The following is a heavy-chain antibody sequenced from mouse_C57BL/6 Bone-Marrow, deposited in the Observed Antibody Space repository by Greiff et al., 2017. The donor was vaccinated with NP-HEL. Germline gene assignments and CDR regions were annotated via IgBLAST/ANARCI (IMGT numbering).Heavy chain of an antibody. Sequence: EVKLMESEGGLVQPGSSMKLSCTASGFTFSDYYMAWVRQVPEKGLEWVANINYDGSSTYYLDSLKSRFIISRDNAKNILYLQMSSLKSEDTATYYCARDRGGNYEFDYWGQGTTLTVSS. CDR3: ARDRGGNYEFDY. CDR2: INYDGSST. J-gene: IGHJ2*01. D-gene: IGHD2-1*01. CDR1: GFTFSDYY. V-gene: IGHV5-16*01.